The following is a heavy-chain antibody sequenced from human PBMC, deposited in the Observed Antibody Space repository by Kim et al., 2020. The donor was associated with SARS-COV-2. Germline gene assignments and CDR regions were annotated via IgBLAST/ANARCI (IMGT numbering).Heavy chain of an antibody. Sequence: ASVKVSCKPSSNTFNSFAINWVRQAPGQGLEWIGWVIAHSGDTKYVRRVQGRVTMTIETSTRTAYMELRSLTSDDTAIYYCASMEVDVTSSTNWLDPWGQGTLVTVSS. D-gene: IGHD5-12*01. J-gene: IGHJ5*02. CDR2: VIAHSGDT. V-gene: IGHV1-18*04. CDR1: SNTFNSFA. CDR3: ASMEVDVTSSTNWLDP.